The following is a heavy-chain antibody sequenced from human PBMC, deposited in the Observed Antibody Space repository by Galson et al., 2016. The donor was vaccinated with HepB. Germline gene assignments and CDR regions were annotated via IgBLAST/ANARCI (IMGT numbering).Heavy chain of an antibody. CDR3: ARLRGTAAGAAEY. CDR2: LSGSGSST. CDR1: GFTFSSFA. V-gene: IGHV3-23*01. D-gene: IGHD3-10*01. Sequence: SLRLSCAASGFTFSSFAMTWVRQAPGKGLEWVSGLSGSGSSTYYADSVTGRFTISRDNSKNTLYLQMDSLRVEDTAVYYCARLRGTAAGAAEYWGQGTLVTVSS. J-gene: IGHJ4*02.